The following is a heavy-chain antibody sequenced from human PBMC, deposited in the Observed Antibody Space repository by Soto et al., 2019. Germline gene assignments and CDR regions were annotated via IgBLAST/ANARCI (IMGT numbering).Heavy chain of an antibody. Sequence: ASVKVSCKXSGYTFTGYYMHWVRQAPGQGLEWMGWINPNSGGTNYAQKFQGWVTMTRDTSISTAYMELSRLRSDDTAVYYCARAGGAGTTGLARLFDYWGQGTLVTVSS. CDR1: GYTFTGYY. CDR2: INPNSGGT. V-gene: IGHV1-2*04. CDR3: ARAGGAGTTGLARLFDY. D-gene: IGHD1-7*01. J-gene: IGHJ4*02.